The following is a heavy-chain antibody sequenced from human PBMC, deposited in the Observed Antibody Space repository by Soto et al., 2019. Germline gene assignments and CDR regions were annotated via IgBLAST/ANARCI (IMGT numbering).Heavy chain of an antibody. Sequence: SKTLSLTSSVSVASISSFNWNWVRQPAGKGPEWVGRLNIAGTINYNPSLKSRITMSMDTSKNQISLHLRSVTAADTAIYYCARDRGEYTSSWFWYFSHWRHGTLFTVP. J-gene: IGHJ2*01. D-gene: IGHD6-13*01. CDR1: VASISSFN. CDR2: LNIAGTI. CDR3: ARDRGEYTSSWFWYFSH. V-gene: IGHV4-4*07.